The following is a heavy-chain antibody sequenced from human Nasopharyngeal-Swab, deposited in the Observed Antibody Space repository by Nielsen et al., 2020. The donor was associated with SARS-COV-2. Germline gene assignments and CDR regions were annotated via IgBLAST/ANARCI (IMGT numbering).Heavy chain of an antibody. CDR3: ARPYYYIDV. J-gene: IGHJ6*03. CDR2: IFHSGGT. Sequence: SETLSLTCAVYGDSVSSSNWWGWVRQPPGKGLEWIGEIFHSGGTNYNPSLKSRVTLSMDKSKNQFSLELSSVTAADMAVYYCARPYYYIDVWGIGTTVIVSS. V-gene: IGHV4-4*02. CDR1: GDSVSSSNW.